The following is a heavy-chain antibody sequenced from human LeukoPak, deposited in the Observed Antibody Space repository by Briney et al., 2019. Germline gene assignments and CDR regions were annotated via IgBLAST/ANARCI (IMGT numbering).Heavy chain of an antibody. CDR1: GGSISSGGYY. CDR2: IYYSGST. D-gene: IGHD6-13*01. CDR3: ARDGGGTSSSWFPDAFDI. V-gene: IGHV4-31*03. J-gene: IGHJ3*02. Sequence: PSETLSLTCTVSGGSISSGGYYWSWIRQHPGKGLEWIGYIYYSGSTYYNPSLKSRVTISVDTSKNQFSLKLSSVTAADTAVYYCARDGGGTSSSWFPDAFDIWGQGTMVTVPS.